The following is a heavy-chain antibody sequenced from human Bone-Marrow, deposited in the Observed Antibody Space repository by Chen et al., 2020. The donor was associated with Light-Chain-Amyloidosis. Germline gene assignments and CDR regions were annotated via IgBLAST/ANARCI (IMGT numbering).Heavy chain of an antibody. V-gene: IGHV3-21*01. CDR3: AGDEDCTVTGCPRGGDDGFDS. J-gene: IGHJ3*01. CDR2: ISSRRIYI. CDR1: GFTSNHYS. Sequence: EVQLVESGGGLVKPGGSLRLSCAASGFTSNHYSMTWVRQAPGGGLGWVASISSRRIYIFYADSVRGRSTISRDNAKNSLYLQLDSLRAEDTAVYYCAGDEDCTVTGCPRGGDDGFDSWGQGTMVTVSS. D-gene: IGHD2-8*02.